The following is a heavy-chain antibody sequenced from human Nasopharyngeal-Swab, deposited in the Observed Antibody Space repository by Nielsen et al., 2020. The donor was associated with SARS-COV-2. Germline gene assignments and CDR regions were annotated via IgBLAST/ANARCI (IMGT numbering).Heavy chain of an antibody. CDR1: GFTFSSYG. D-gene: IGHD5-18*01. V-gene: IGHV3-33*01. CDR2: IWYDGSNK. J-gene: IGHJ6*02. Sequence: GESLKISCAASGFTFSSYGMHWVRQAPGKGLEWVAVIWYDGSNKYYADSVKGRFTISRDNSKNTLYLQMNSLRAEDTAVYYCARDPHVDTAMDPGYYGMDVWGQGTTVTVS. CDR3: ARDPHVDTAMDPGYYGMDV.